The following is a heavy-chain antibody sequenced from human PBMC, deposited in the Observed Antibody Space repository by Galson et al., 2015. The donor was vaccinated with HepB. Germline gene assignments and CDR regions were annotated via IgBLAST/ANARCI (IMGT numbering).Heavy chain of an antibody. CDR1: GFTFSSFG. V-gene: IGHV3-30*18. J-gene: IGHJ3*02. CDR3: AKEGTISKYVFDI. CDR2: ISNDGRTQ. Sequence: SLRLSCAASGFTFSSFGMHWVRQAPGKGLEWVAVISNDGRTQYYTDSVKGRFTISRDNSKNTLYLQMNSLGDEDAAVYYCAKEGTISKYVFDIWGQGTMVTVS.